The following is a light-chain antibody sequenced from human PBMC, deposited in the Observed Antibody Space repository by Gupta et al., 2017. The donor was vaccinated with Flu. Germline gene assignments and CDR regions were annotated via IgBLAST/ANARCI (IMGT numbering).Light chain of an antibody. CDR1: QDVGNW. Sequence: DVQMPQSPPSLSASLGDRVTIPCRAWQDVGNWLAWYQQKPGRAPRFLIYATSSRSSGVPSRFNGSGSGTEFTLTISRRQPEDSATYYCQQDNDSPLTLGGGTKVQI. J-gene: IGKJ4*01. CDR3: QQDNDSPLT. V-gene: IGKV1D-16*02. CDR2: ATS.